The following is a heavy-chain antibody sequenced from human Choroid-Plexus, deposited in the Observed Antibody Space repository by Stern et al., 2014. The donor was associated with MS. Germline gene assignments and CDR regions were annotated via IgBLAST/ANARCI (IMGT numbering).Heavy chain of an antibody. V-gene: IGHV1-2*02. Sequence: VQLVQSGAEVKKPGASVKVSCKTSGYIFTGYYIHWVRQAPGQGLEWIAWINPNTGGTKYAQKFQGRVTMSRYTSISTAYVELSSLTSDDTAVYYCARDQRGITIFGVVTDYYYLGMDVWGQGTTVTVSS. J-gene: IGHJ6*02. CDR1: GYIFTGYY. D-gene: IGHD3-3*01. CDR3: ARDQRGITIFGVVTDYYYLGMDV. CDR2: INPNTGGT.